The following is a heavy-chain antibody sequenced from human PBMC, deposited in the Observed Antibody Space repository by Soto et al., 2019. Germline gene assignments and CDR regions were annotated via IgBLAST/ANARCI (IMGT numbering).Heavy chain of an antibody. CDR2: IYYRGTT. D-gene: IGHD2-15*01. J-gene: IGHJ3*02. V-gene: IGHV4-30-4*01. CDR3: VNVLGSGFHI. Sequence: QVQLQESGPGLVKPSQTLSLTCTVSGGSISNANYYWGWIRQPPGKGLEWIGYIYYRGTTYYNMSLKSRVTISVDTSKNQFSLKMSSVTAADTAVYYCVNVLGSGFHIWGQGTMVTVSS. CDR1: GGSISNANYY.